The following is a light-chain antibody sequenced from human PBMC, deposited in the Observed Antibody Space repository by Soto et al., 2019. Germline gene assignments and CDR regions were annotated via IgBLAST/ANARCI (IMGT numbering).Light chain of an antibody. V-gene: IGKV1-5*01. J-gene: IGKJ2*01. Sequence: DIQMTQSPSTLSASVGDRVTITCRASQPITAWLAWYQQTPGKAPNLLIYDASDLQSGVPSRFSGSGSGTEFTLTITGLQPDDFATYYCQQYNLYPYTFGQGTKVDIK. CDR2: DAS. CDR1: QPITAW. CDR3: QQYNLYPYT.